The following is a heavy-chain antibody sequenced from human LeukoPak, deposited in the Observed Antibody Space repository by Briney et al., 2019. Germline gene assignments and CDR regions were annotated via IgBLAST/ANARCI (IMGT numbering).Heavy chain of an antibody. CDR3: ARARTGTELYYYYYYMDV. CDR2: IYTSGST. CDR1: GGSISSGSYY. Sequence: SETLSLTCTVSGGSISSGSYYWSWIRQPAGKGLEWIGRIYTSGSTNYNPSLKSRVTMSVDTSKNQFSLKLSSVTAADTAVYYCARARTGTELYYYYYYMDVWGKGTTVTVSS. V-gene: IGHV4-61*02. J-gene: IGHJ6*03. D-gene: IGHD1-7*01.